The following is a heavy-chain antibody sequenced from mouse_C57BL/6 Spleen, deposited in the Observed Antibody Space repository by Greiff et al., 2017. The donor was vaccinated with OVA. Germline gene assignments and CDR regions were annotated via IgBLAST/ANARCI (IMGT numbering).Heavy chain of an antibody. J-gene: IGHJ2*01. Sequence: EVQRVESEGGLVQPGSSMKLSCTASGFTFSDYYMAWVRQVPEKGLEWVANINYDGSSTYYLDSLKSRFIISRDNAKNILYLQMSSLKSEDTATYYCARAGRGTAFDYWGQGTTLTVSS. CDR3: ARAGRGTAFDY. CDR1: GFTFSDYY. CDR2: INYDGSST. V-gene: IGHV5-16*01. D-gene: IGHD3-3*01.